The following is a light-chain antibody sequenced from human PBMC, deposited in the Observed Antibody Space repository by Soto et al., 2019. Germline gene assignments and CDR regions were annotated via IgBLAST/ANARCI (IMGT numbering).Light chain of an antibody. Sequence: EILLTQSPGTLSLSPGERATLSCRASQSVSSYLAWYQQKPGQAPRLLIYDASNRATGIPARFSGSGSGTDFTLTISSLEPEDFAVYYCQQRSNWPRTFGQGTKVDIK. V-gene: IGKV3-11*01. CDR3: QQRSNWPRT. CDR1: QSVSSY. CDR2: DAS. J-gene: IGKJ1*01.